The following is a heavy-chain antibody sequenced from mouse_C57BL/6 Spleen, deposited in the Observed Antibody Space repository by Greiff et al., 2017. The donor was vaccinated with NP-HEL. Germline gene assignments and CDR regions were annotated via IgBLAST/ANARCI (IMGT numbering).Heavy chain of an antibody. CDR1: GFTFSSYT. Sequence: EVHLVESGGGLVKPGGSLKLSCAASGFTFSSYTMSWVRQTPEKRLEWVATISGGGGNTYYPDSVKGRFTISRDNAKNTLYLQMSSLRSEDTALYYCARHPFYGNHYYFDYWGQGTTLTVSS. CDR2: ISGGGGNT. V-gene: IGHV5-9*01. D-gene: IGHD2-10*01. J-gene: IGHJ2*01. CDR3: ARHPFYGNHYYFDY.